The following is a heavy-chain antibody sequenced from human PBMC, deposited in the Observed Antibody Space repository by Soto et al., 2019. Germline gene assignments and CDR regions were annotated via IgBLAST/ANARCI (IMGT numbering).Heavy chain of an antibody. V-gene: IGHV4-59*01. J-gene: IGHJ2*01. CDR2: IYYSGST. CDR3: ARGRVVPAAFYWYFDL. D-gene: IGHD2-2*01. Sequence: QVQLQESGPGLVKPSETLSLTCTVSGGSTSSYYWSWIRQPPGKGLEWIGYIYYSGSTNYNPSLKSRVTISVDTSKNQFSLKLSSVTAADTAVYYCARGRVVPAAFYWYFDLWGRGTLVTVSS. CDR1: GGSTSSYY.